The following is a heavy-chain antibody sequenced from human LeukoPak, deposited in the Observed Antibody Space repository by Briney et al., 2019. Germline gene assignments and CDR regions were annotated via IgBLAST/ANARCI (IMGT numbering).Heavy chain of an antibody. J-gene: IGHJ4*02. CDR2: ISGNGGST. V-gene: IGHV3-23*01. CDR3: AKGDAGSGWSYYFDY. Sequence: GGSLRLSCAASGFTFSSYAMSWVRQAPGKGLEWVSAISGNGGSTYYADSVKGRFTISRDNSKNTLYLQMKSLRAEDTAVYYCAKGDAGSGWSYYFDYWGQGTLVTVSS. CDR1: GFTFSSYA. D-gene: IGHD6-19*01.